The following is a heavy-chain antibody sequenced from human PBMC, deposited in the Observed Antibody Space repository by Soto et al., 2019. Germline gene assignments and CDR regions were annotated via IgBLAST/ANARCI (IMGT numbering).Heavy chain of an antibody. CDR3: ARFKLGDDY. V-gene: IGHV1-69*02. Sequence: QVQLVQSGAEVRKPGSSVKVSCQASGGTFSNSTVTWVRQAPGQVLEWMGRLIPILGLANYAQKFRGRLTITADKSTTTAYMELRSLRSEDTAIYYCARFKLGDDYWGQGTLVTVSS. D-gene: IGHD5-12*01. J-gene: IGHJ4*02. CDR2: LIPILGLA. CDR1: GGTFSNST.